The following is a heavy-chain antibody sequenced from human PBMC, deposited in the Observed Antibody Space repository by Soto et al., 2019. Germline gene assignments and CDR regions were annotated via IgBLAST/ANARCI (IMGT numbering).Heavy chain of an antibody. J-gene: IGHJ6*03. CDR1: GYTFTSYG. CDR2: ISAYNGTT. CDR3: ARVPYSTSGVGYMDV. D-gene: IGHD2-2*01. V-gene: IGHV1-18*01. Sequence: GASVKVSCKASGYTFTSYGISWVRQAPGQGLEWMGWISAYNGTTNYAQKLQGRVTMTTDTSTSTAYMELRSLRSDDTAVYYCARVPYSTSGVGYMDVWGKGTTVSLL.